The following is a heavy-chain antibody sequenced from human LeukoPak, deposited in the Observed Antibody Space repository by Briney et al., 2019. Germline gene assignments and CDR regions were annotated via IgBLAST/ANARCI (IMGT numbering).Heavy chain of an antibody. J-gene: IGHJ4*02. CDR3: ARGSRLQQGLFDY. CDR2: TRNKANSYTT. D-gene: IGHD4-11*01. Sequence: GGSLRLSCAASGFTFSDHYMDWVRQAPGKGLEWVGRTRNKANSYTTEYAASVKGRFTISRDDSKNSLYLQMNSLKTEDTAVYYCARGSRLQQGLFDYWGQGTLVTVSS. V-gene: IGHV3-72*01. CDR1: GFTFSDHY.